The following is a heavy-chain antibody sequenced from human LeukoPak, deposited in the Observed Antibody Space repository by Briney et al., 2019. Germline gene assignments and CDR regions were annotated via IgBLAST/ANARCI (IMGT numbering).Heavy chain of an antibody. Sequence: PSETLSLTCTVAGGSISSSSYYWGWIRQPPGKGLEWIGSIYYSGSTYYNPSLKSRVTISVDTSKNQFSLKLSSVTAADTAVYYGAIQPCLASAYYWGQGTLVTVSS. CDR2: IYYSGST. D-gene: IGHD5/OR15-5a*01. V-gene: IGHV4-39*01. CDR3: AIQPCLASAYY. J-gene: IGHJ4*02. CDR1: GGSISSSSYY.